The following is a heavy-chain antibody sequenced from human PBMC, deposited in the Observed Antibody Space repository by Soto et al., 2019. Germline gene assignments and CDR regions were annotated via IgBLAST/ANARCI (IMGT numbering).Heavy chain of an antibody. CDR1: GGSISSYY. J-gene: IGHJ4*02. Sequence: KASETLSLTCTVSGGSISSYYWSWIRQPPGKGLEWIGYIYYSGSTNYNPSLKSRVTISVDTSKNQFSLKLSSVTAADTAVYYCARSWGYSSGWYVFDYWGQGTLVTVSS. CDR2: IYYSGST. V-gene: IGHV4-59*01. D-gene: IGHD6-19*01. CDR3: ARSWGYSSGWYVFDY.